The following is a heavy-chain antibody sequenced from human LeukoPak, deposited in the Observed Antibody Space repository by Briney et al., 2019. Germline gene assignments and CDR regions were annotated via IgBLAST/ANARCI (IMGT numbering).Heavy chain of an antibody. J-gene: IGHJ6*03. V-gene: IGHV3-7*01. D-gene: IGHD2-8*02. CDR1: GFTFSSYW. Sequence: PGGSLRLSCAASGFTFSSYWMSWVRQAPGKGLEWVANIKQDGSEKYYVDSVKGRFTISRDNAKNSLYLQMNSLRAEDTAVYYCARVGGVRILGDPHYYYYMDVWGKGTTVTVSS. CDR3: ARVGGVRILGDPHYYYYMDV. CDR2: IKQDGSEK.